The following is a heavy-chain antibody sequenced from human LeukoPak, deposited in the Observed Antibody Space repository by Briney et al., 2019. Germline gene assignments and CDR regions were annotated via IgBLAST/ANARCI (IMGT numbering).Heavy chain of an antibody. CDR3: ARAGPIDY. CDR2: IYSGGST. Sequence: PGGSLRLSCAASGFIVSSKYMSWVRQAPGKGLEWVLVIYSGGSTYYAASVEGRFTISRDNSKNTVYLQMNSLRVEDTAVYYCARAGPIDYWGQGTLVTVSS. V-gene: IGHV3-53*01. J-gene: IGHJ4*02. CDR1: GFIVSSKY.